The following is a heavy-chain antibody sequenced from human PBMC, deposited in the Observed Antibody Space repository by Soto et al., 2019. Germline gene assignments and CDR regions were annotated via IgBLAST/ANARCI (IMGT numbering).Heavy chain of an antibody. CDR3: AGRGGRGVYFHLFDS. J-gene: IGHJ4*02. CDR1: GGSISSGGYY. CDR2: IYYSGST. Sequence: QVQLQESGPGLVKPSQTLSLTCTVSGGSISSGGYYWSWIRQHPGKGLEWIGYIYYSGSTYYNPSLKSRVTISEGRPKNQCSRTRGSGTAGDTAVYYWAGRGGRGVYFHLFDSWGQGTLVTVSS. D-gene: IGHD3-16*01. V-gene: IGHV4-31*03.